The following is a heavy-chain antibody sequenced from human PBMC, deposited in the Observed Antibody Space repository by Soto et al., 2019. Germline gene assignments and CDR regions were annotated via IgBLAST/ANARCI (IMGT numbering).Heavy chain of an antibody. D-gene: IGHD3-9*01. CDR1: GYSFTTYW. Sequence: GESLKISCKGSGYSFTTYWIAWVRQMPGKGLEWMGIIYPGDSDTRYSPSFQGQVTISADRSTSTAFLQWSSLKASDAAIYYCANHGRGMFWFSDFGGRGTLVPVSS. CDR2: IYPGDSDT. J-gene: IGHJ2*01. V-gene: IGHV5-51*01. CDR3: ANHGRGMFWFSDF.